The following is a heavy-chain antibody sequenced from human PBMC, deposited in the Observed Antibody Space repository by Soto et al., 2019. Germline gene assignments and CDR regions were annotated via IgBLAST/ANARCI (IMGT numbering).Heavy chain of an antibody. J-gene: IGHJ4*02. CDR3: AKDREVVGYCSGGSCYSGGSFSDY. CDR2: ISGSGGST. CDR1: GFTFSSYA. V-gene: IGHV3-23*01. D-gene: IGHD2-15*01. Sequence: GGSLRLSCAASGFTFSSYAMSWVRQAPGRGLEWVSAISGSGGSTYYADSVKGRFTISRDNSKNTLYLQMNSLRAEDTAVYYCAKDREVVGYCSGGSCYSGGSFSDYWGQGTLVTVSS.